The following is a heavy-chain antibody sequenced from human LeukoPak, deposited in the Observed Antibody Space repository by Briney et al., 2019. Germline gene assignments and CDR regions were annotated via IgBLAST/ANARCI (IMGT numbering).Heavy chain of an antibody. V-gene: IGHV3-23*01. D-gene: IGHD2-2*02. CDR3: AEGLYGCSSTSCYIPDD. Sequence: GGSLRLSCAASGFTFRNYWMGWVRQAPGKGLEWVSGISGSGGTTYYAAAVKGRFTISRDNSKSTLYLQMNSLRAEDTAVYYCAEGLYGCSSTSCYIPDDWGQGTLVTVSS. CDR1: GFTFRNYW. CDR2: ISGSGGTT. J-gene: IGHJ4*02.